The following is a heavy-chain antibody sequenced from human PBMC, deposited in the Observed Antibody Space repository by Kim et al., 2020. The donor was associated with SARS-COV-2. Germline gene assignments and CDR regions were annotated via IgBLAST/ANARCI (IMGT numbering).Heavy chain of an antibody. J-gene: IGHJ4*02. CDR2: YRGGRT. Sequence: YRGGRTYYADSVKCRFTIARDSSKNTLYLQMNSLRVEDTAVYYCANSAAYWGQGTLVTVSS. V-gene: IGHV3-53*01. CDR3: ANSAAY. D-gene: IGHD2-15*01.